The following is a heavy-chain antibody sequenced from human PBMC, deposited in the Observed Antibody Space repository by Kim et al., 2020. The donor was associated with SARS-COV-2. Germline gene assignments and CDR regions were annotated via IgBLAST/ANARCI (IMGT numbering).Heavy chain of an antibody. CDR1: GFNFSNYG. CDR2: VSYEGRNT. D-gene: IGHD2-15*01. J-gene: IGHJ4*02. CDR3: VKEAAFTTVVVDYYFDY. V-gene: IGHV3-30*18. Sequence: GGSLRLSCVASGFNFSNYGMHWVRQAPGKGLEWVGIVSYEGRNTFYAGFVGGRFTISRDNSKNTLYLQMNSLRTEDTALYYCVKEAAFTTVVVDYYFDYWGQGTLVTVSS.